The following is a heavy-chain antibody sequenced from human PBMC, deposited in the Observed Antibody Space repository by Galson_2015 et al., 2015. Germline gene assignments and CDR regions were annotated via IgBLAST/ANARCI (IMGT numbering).Heavy chain of an antibody. CDR1: GDSVSSNSAA. CDR2: TYYRSKWYN. J-gene: IGHJ5*02. CDR3: AREPDMGIVVVVAAIGWFDP. Sequence: CAISGDSVSSNSAAWNWIRQSPSRGLEWLGRTYYRSKWYNDYAVSVKSRITINPDTSKNQFSLQLNSVTPEDTAVYYCAREPDMGIVVVVAAIGWFDPWGQGTLVTVSS. V-gene: IGHV6-1*01. D-gene: IGHD2-15*01.